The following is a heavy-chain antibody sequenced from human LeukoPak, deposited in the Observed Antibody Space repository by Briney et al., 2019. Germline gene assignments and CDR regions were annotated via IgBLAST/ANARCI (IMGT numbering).Heavy chain of an antibody. Sequence: SETLSLTCTVSGGSISSGSYYWSWIRQPAGKGLKWIGDISYRGTITYNPSLKSRGTIFLDTSKNQFSLKLTSVTAADTAMYFCAKQSPPSEYGDSGFTWYFDLWGRGTQVTVSS. CDR2: ISYRGTI. J-gene: IGHJ2*01. D-gene: IGHD2-21*02. CDR1: GGSISSGSYY. V-gene: IGHV4-61*10. CDR3: AKQSPPSEYGDSGFTWYFDL.